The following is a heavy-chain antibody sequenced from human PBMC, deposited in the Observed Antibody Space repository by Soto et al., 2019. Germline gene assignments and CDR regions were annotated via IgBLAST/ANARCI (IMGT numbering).Heavy chain of an antibody. CDR3: AKAPYYDILTGYHKYYFDY. V-gene: IGHV3-23*01. D-gene: IGHD3-9*01. Sequence: GGSLRLSCAASGFTFSSYAMSWVRQAPGKGLEWVPAISGSGGSTYYADSVKGRFTISRDNSKNTLYLQMNSLRAEDTAVYYCAKAPYYDILTGYHKYYFDYWGQGTLVTVSS. J-gene: IGHJ4*02. CDR1: GFTFSSYA. CDR2: ISGSGGST.